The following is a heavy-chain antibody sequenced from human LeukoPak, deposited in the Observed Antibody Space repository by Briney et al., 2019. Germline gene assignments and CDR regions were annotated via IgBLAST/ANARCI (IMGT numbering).Heavy chain of an antibody. V-gene: IGHV4-59*01. CDR3: ARVLGYCSGGSCHGRFDP. CDR2: IYYSGST. CDR1: GGSISSYY. J-gene: IGHJ5*02. D-gene: IGHD2-15*01. Sequence: SETLSLTCTVSGGSISSYYWSWIRQPPGKGLEWIGYIYYSGSTNNNPSLKSRVTKSVDTSKNQFSLKLISVTAADTAVYYCARVLGYCSGGSCHGRFDPWGQGTLVTVSS.